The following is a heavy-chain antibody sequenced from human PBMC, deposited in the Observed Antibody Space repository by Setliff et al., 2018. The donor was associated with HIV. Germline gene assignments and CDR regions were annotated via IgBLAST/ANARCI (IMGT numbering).Heavy chain of an antibody. CDR2: IKSDGGST. CDR1: GFTFDSYS. CDR3: ARGPGYFDYVWGTYHTLDYFES. J-gene: IGHJ4*02. Sequence: PGGSLRLSCATSGFTFDSYSIIWVRQAPGKGLEYVSGIKSDGGSTYYANSVKGRFTISRDNSKNTLYLQMGSLRPEDMAVYHCARGPGYFDYVWGTYHTLDYFESWGQGTLVTVSS. D-gene: IGHD3-16*02. V-gene: IGHV3-64*01.